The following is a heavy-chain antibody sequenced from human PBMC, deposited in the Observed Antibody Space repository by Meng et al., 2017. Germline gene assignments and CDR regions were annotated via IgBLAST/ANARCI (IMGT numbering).Heavy chain of an antibody. CDR2: ILPIFVTA. J-gene: IGHJ5*02. CDR3: ARVRGYSNYGPNWFDP. CDR1: EDTFRSYV. V-gene: IGHV1-69*01. D-gene: IGHD4-11*01. Sequence: KMRCLTVKVICNDSEDTFRSYVFSWVRQAPEQGLEWMGGILPIFVTANYAKKFQGRVTITADESTSTAYMELSSLRSEDTAVYYCARVRGYSNYGPNWFDPWGQGTLVTVSS.